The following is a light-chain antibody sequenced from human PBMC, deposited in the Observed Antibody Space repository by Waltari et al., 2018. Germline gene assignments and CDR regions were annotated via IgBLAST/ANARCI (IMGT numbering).Light chain of an antibody. CDR3: QSYDTTLRGSI. Sequence: YQKLPGTAPQLRNNDNDNRPSGVHDRCSGSKSGTSASLAITGLQAEDEADYYCQSYDTTLRGSIFGGGTKLTVL. V-gene: IGLV1-40*01. CDR2: DND. J-gene: IGLJ2*01.